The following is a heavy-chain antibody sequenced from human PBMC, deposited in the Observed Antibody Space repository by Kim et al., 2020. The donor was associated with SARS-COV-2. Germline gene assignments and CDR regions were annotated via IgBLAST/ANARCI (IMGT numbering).Heavy chain of an antibody. V-gene: IGHV3-66*02. D-gene: IGHD3-9*01. J-gene: IGHJ6*02. CDR2: IYSGGST. CDR3: ARDQVEDDILTGNYYYYGMDV. CDR1: GFTVSSNY. Sequence: GGSLRLSCAASGFTVSSNYMSWVRQAPGKGLEWVSVIYSGGSTYYADSVKGRFTISRDNSKNTLYLQMNSLRAEDTAVYYCARDQVEDDILTGNYYYYGMDVWGQGTTVTVSS.